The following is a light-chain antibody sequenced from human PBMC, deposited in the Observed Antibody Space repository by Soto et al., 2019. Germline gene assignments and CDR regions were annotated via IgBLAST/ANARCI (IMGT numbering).Light chain of an antibody. V-gene: IGKV3-20*01. CDR1: QSVSSNY. J-gene: IGKJ1*01. Sequence: DIVLTQSPGTLSLSPGERATLSCRSSQSVSSNYLAWYQQKPDQAPRLVIYDVSGGATGIPDRFSGSGSGTDFTLTISRLEPEDSAVYYCQQYGISPTFGQGTKVEIK. CDR2: DVS. CDR3: QQYGISPT.